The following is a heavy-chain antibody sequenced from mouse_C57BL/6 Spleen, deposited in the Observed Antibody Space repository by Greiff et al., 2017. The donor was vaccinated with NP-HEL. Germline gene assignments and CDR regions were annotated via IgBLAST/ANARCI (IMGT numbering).Heavy chain of an antibody. Sequence: EVQLQQSGPELVKPGASVKISCKASGYTFTDYYMNWVKQSHGKSLEWIGDINPNNGGTSYNQKFKGKATLTVDKSSSTAYMELRSLTSEDSAVYYCARTLGRRNYFDYWGQGTTLTVSS. D-gene: IGHD4-1*01. CDR1: GYTFTDYY. J-gene: IGHJ2*01. CDR3: ARTLGRRNYFDY. CDR2: INPNNGGT. V-gene: IGHV1-26*01.